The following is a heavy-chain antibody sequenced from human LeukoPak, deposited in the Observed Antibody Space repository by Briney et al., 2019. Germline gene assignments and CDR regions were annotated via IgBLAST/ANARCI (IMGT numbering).Heavy chain of an antibody. CDR2: IIPIFGTA. D-gene: IGHD6-13*01. CDR1: GGTFSSYA. J-gene: IGHJ4*02. CDR3: ARDLYSSSWPYYFDY. Sequence: SVKVSCKASGGTFSSYAISWVRQAPGQGLEWMGGIIPIFGTANYAQKFQGRVTITADKSTSTAYMELSSLRSEDTAVYYSARDLYSSSWPYYFDYWGQGTLVTVSS. V-gene: IGHV1-69*06.